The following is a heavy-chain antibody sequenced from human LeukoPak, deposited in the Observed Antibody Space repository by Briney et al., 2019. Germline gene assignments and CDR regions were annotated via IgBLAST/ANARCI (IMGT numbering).Heavy chain of an antibody. CDR2: MNPNSGNT. CDR1: GYTFTSYD. J-gene: IGHJ5*02. CDR3: ARGNDDFWSGYYTGAWFDP. Sequence: ASVKVSCKASGYTFTSYDIIWVRQATGHGLKCMGWMNPNSGNTGYAQKFQGRVTITRNTSISTAYMELSSLRSEDTAVYYCARGNDDFWSGYYTGAWFDPWGQGTLVTVSS. D-gene: IGHD3-3*01. V-gene: IGHV1-8*03.